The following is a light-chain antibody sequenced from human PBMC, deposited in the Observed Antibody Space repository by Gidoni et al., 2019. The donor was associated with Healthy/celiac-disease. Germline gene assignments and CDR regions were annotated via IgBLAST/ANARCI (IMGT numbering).Light chain of an antibody. V-gene: IGKV1-39*01. CDR1: QSISSY. Sequence: DIQMTQSPSSLSASVGDRVTITCRASQSISSYLNWYQQKPGKAPKLLIYAASSLQSGVPARFSVSGSGTDFTRTISSLQPEEFATYYCQQSYSTLRGTFXPXTKVDIK. J-gene: IGKJ3*01. CDR3: QQSYSTLRGT. CDR2: AAS.